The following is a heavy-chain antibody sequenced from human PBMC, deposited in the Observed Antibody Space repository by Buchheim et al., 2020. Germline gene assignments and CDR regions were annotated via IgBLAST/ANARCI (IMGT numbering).Heavy chain of an antibody. CDR3: ARDMGDDYGGQYGMDV. CDR1: GGSISSGGYS. V-gene: IGHV4-30-2*01. CDR2: IYHSGST. Sequence: QLQLQESGLGLVKPSQTLSLTCAVSGGSISSGGYSWSWIRQPPGKGLEWIGYIYHSGSTYYNPSLKSRVTISVDRSKNQFSLKLSSVTAADTAVYYCARDMGDDYGGQYGMDVWGQGTT. D-gene: IGHD4-23*01. J-gene: IGHJ6*02.